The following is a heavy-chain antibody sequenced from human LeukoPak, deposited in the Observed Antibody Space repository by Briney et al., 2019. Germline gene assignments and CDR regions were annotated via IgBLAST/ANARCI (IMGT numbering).Heavy chain of an antibody. D-gene: IGHD6-19*01. Sequence: GGSLRLSCAASGFTVSNNFMSWVRQAPGRGLEWVSVIYGGGSTYYADSVKGRFTISRDTSKNTLYLQMNSLRAEDTAVYYCASWPGGWYGEDSWGQGTLVTVSS. CDR2: IYGGGST. CDR1: GFTVSNNF. CDR3: ASWPGGWYGEDS. V-gene: IGHV3-53*01. J-gene: IGHJ4*02.